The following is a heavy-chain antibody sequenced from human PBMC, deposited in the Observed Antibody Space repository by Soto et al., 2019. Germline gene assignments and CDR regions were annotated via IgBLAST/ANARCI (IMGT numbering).Heavy chain of an antibody. CDR3: ASGFLSMDYYGMDV. Sequence: SETLSLTCAVYGGSFSGYYWSWIRQPPGKGLEWIGEINHSGSTNYNPSLKSRVTISVDTSKNQFSLKLSSVTAADTAVYYCASGFLSMDYYGMDVWGQGTTVTVSS. CDR2: INHSGST. CDR1: GGSFSGYY. J-gene: IGHJ6*02. D-gene: IGHD3-10*01. V-gene: IGHV4-34*01.